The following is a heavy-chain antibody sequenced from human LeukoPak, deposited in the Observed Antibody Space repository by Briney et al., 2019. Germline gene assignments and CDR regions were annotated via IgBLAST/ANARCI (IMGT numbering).Heavy chain of an antibody. CDR2: IIPVFATA. V-gene: IGHV1-69*01. D-gene: IGHD5-24*01. J-gene: IGHJ4*02. CDR3: ARGRGDGYMDY. Sequence: GSSVKVSCKASGYTFTSYGISWVRQAPGQGLEWMGEIIPVFATAKYAQNFQGRVTITADESTSTAYMELRSLRSEDTAVYYCARGRGDGYMDYWGQGTLVTVSS. CDR1: GYTFTSYG.